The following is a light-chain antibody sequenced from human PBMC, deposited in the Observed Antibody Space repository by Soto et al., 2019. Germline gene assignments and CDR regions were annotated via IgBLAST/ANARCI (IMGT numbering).Light chain of an antibody. CDR3: AAWDDNLRGRV. CDR2: RNN. Sequence: QSVLTQPPSASGTPGQRVTISCSGSSSNIGSNYVYWYQQLPGTAPKLLIYRNNQRPSGVPDRFSGSKSGTSASLAISGLRSEDEADYHCAAWDDNLRGRVFGGGTKLTVL. J-gene: IGLJ2*01. CDR1: SSNIGSNY. V-gene: IGLV1-47*01.